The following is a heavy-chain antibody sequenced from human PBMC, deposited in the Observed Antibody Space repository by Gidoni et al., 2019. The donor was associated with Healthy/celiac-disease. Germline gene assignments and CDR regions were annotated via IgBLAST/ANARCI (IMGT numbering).Heavy chain of an antibody. Sequence: QLQLQESGPGLVKPSETLSLTCTVSGGSISSSSYYWGWIRQPPGKGLEWIGSIYYSGSTSYNPSLKSRVTISVDTSKNQFSLKLSSVTAADTAVYYCARLQGRNYFDYWGQGTLVTVSS. V-gene: IGHV4-39*01. CDR2: IYYSGST. CDR3: ARLQGRNYFDY. J-gene: IGHJ4*02. CDR1: GGSISSSSYY.